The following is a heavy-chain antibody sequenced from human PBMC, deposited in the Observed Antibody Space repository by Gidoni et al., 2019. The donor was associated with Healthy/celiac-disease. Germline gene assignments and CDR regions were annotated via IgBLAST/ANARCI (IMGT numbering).Heavy chain of an antibody. Sequence: QVQLQESGPGLVKPSETLSLTCTVSGGSISSYYWSWIRQPPGKGLEWIGYIYYSGSTNYNPSLKSRVTISVDTSKNQFSLKLSSVTAADTAVYYCARGGDYGDFWSGYYGYNSWFDPWGQGTLVTVSS. CDR1: GGSISSYY. CDR3: ARGGDYGDFWSGYYGYNSWFDP. J-gene: IGHJ5*02. CDR2: IYYSGST. V-gene: IGHV4-59*01. D-gene: IGHD3-3*01.